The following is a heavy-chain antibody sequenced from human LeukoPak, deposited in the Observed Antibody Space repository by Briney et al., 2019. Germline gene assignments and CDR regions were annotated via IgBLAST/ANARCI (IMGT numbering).Heavy chain of an antibody. D-gene: IGHD3-16*02. CDR3: SRDRVGSRYYYGMDV. J-gene: IGHJ6*02. V-gene: IGHV3-48*04. CDR2: IISGSSTI. Sequence: PGGSLRLSCVASGFNFNSYSMNWVRQAPGKGLEWIPYIISGSSTIYYADSVKGRFTISRDNAKNSLYLQMNSLRADDTAVYYCSRDRVGSRYYYGMDVWGLGTTVTVSS. CDR1: GFNFNSYS.